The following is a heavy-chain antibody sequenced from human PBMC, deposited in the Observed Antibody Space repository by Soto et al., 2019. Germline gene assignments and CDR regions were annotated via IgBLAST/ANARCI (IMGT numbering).Heavy chain of an antibody. J-gene: IGHJ6*01. V-gene: IGHV1-69*12. Sequence: QVQLVQSGAEVKKPGSSVTVSCKASGGTFGNSAISWVRQAPGQGLEWMGGIIPIFPTPDYAQKFQGRVTITEDEFTIVAYMVLTRSSSEDTAVYYFVRDKVRLLFSVNFYFALYVWGQGTRVTVSS. CDR2: IIPIFPTP. D-gene: IGHD3-10*01. CDR1: GGTFGNSA. CDR3: VRDKVRLLFSVNFYFALYV.